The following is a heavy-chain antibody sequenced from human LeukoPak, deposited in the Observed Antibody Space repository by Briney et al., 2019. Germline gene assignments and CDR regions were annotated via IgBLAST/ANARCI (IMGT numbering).Heavy chain of an antibody. CDR2: IYYSGST. CDR1: GGSVSSGSYH. J-gene: IGHJ5*02. CDR3: ARVPKYDFWSGYYWFDP. Sequence: SETLSLTCTVSGGSVSSGSYHWSWIRQPPGKGLEWIGYIYYSGSTNYNPSLKSRVTISVDTSKNQFSLKLNSVTAADTAVYYCARVPKYDFWSGYYWFDPWGQGTLVTVSS. D-gene: IGHD3-3*01. V-gene: IGHV4-61*01.